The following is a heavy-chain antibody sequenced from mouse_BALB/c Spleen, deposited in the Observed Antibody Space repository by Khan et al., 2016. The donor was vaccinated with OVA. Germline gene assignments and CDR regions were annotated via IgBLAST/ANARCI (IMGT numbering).Heavy chain of an antibody. D-gene: IGHD2-10*01. CDR3: ARQPYYYYNIMDY. V-gene: IGHV2-6-1*01. Sequence: QVQLKESGPGLAAPSQSLSITCTISGFSLTNYGVHWVRQPPGKGLEWLVVIWSDGSTTYNSALKSRLTITKDNSQSQVFLKMNSLQTDDTAIYFCARQPYYYYNIMDYWGQGTSVTVSS. CDR1: GFSLTNYG. CDR2: IWSDGST. J-gene: IGHJ4*01.